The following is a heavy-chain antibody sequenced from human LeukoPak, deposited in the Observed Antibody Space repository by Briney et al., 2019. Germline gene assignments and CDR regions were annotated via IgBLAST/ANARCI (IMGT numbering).Heavy chain of an antibody. CDR3: ARVSSSWHAFYDY. D-gene: IGHD6-13*01. CDR1: GFTFSSYE. Sequence: GGSLRLSCAASGFTFSSYEMNWVRQAPGKGLEWVSYISSSGSTICYADSVKGRFTISRDDAKNSLYLQMNSLRAKDTAVNYCARVSSSWHAFYDYWGQGNLVTVSS. J-gene: IGHJ4*02. V-gene: IGHV3-48*03. CDR2: ISSSGSTI.